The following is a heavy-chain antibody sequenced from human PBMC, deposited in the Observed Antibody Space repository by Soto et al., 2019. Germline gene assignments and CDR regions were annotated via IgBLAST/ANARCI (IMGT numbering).Heavy chain of an antibody. V-gene: IGHV3-33*05. CDR1: GFSFSSYA. Sequence: QVQLVESGGGVVQPGRSLRLSCAASGFSFSSYAMHWVRQAPGKGLEWVAVIEYDGNNKYYADSVKGRFTISRDNSRNTLYLAMNTLSAEDTAVYYWARGGEWDSVEAFGIWGQGTMVTVSS. J-gene: IGHJ3*02. CDR3: ARGGEWDSVEAFGI. CDR2: IEYDGNNK. D-gene: IGHD3-10*01.